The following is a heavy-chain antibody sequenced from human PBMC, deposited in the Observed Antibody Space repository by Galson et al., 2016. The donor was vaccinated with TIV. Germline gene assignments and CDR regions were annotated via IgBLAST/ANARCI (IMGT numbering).Heavy chain of an antibody. V-gene: IGHV3-74*01. CDR2: ISDDATTT. J-gene: IGHJ3*02. CDR1: GFTFSRFW. Sequence: SLRLSCAASGFTFSRFWMHWVRQAPGKGLVWVSRISDDATTTTYADSVKDRFTISRDNTKNTLHLQMNSLRADDTAVYYCARHGDTATGDAFDIWGQGTMGTVSS. D-gene: IGHD5-18*01. CDR3: ARHGDTATGDAFDI.